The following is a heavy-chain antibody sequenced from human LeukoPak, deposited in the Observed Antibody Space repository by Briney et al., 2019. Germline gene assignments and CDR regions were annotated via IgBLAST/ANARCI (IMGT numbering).Heavy chain of an antibody. D-gene: IGHD3-10*01. CDR1: GFTFSDYY. CDR2: ISSDGSTI. V-gene: IGHV3-11*01. Sequence: PGGSLRLSCAASGFTFSDYYINWIRQAPGKGLEWISYISSDGSTIYSADSVKGRFTVSRDNAKHSLYVQMNSLRAEDTAVYYCARDSRGAFDIWGQGTMVTVSS. CDR3: ARDSRGAFDI. J-gene: IGHJ3*02.